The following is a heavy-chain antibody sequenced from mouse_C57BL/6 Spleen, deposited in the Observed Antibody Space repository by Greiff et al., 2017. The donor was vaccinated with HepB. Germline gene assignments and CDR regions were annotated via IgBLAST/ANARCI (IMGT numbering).Heavy chain of an antibody. V-gene: IGHV5-17*01. CDR3: ARGLLRSYYFDY. CDR1: GFTFSDYG. CDR2: ISSGSSTI. D-gene: IGHD1-1*01. J-gene: IGHJ2*01. Sequence: DVQLQESGGGLVKPGGSLKLSCAASGFTFSDYGMHWVRQAPEKGLEWVAYISSGSSTIYYADTVKGRFTISRDNAKNTLFLQMTSLRSEDTAMYYCARGLLRSYYFDYWGQGTTLTVSS.